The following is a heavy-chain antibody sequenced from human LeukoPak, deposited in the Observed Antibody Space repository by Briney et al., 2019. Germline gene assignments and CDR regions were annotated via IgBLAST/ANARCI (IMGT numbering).Heavy chain of an antibody. J-gene: IGHJ4*02. D-gene: IGHD3-10*01. Sequence: ASVKVSCTASGYTFTGYYMHWVRKAPGQCPEWMGWINPNSSGTNYAHRFQSRVTMTRDTSISTAYMELSRLRSDDTAVYYCARDLGYYGSGSYYNEAFDYWGQGTLDTVSS. CDR3: ARDLGYYGSGSYYNEAFDY. CDR2: INPNSSGT. CDR1: GYTFTGYY. V-gene: IGHV1-2*02.